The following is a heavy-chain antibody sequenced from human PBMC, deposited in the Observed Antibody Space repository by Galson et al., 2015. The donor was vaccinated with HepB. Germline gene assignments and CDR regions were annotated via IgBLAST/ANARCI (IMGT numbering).Heavy chain of an antibody. D-gene: IGHD2-21*01. CDR3: ARGLRFPVNSYYYSYLDV. CDR2: IIPILGTA. J-gene: IGHJ6*02. Sequence: SVKVSCKASGGTFSSYAINWVRQAPGQGLEWMGRIIPILGTANYAQDFQGRVTIAADKSTGTAHMELSSLRSEDTAVYYCARGLRFPVNSYYYSYLDVWGQGTTVTVSS. CDR1: GGTFSSYA. V-gene: IGHV1-69*10.